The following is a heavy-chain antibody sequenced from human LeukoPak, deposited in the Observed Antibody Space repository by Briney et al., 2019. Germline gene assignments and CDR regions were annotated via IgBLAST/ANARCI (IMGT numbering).Heavy chain of an antibody. D-gene: IGHD6-19*01. CDR1: GFTFSSYW. CDR3: ARDTDPIAVPDY. Sequence: AGGSLRLSCAASGFTFSSYWMHWVRQAPGKGLEWVSGINWNGGSTGYADSVKGRFTISRDNAKNSLYLQMNSLRAEDTALYYCARDTDPIAVPDYWGQGTLVTVSS. J-gene: IGHJ4*02. CDR2: INWNGGST. V-gene: IGHV3-20*04.